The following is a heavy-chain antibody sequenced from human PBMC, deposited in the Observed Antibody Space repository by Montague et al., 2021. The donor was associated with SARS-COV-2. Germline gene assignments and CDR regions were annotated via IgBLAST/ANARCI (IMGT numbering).Heavy chain of an antibody. CDR2: INHSGST. D-gene: IGHD2-21*02. CDR1: GGSLSVYY. Sequence: SETLSLTCAVYGGSLSVYYWSWIRQPPGKGLEWIGEINHSGSTNXXPSLKSRVTISSDTSKNQFSLTLNSVTAADTAVYFCVVVVPAMRPRSDYWGQGTLVTVSS. CDR3: VVVVPAMRPRSDY. V-gene: IGHV4-34*01. J-gene: IGHJ4*02.